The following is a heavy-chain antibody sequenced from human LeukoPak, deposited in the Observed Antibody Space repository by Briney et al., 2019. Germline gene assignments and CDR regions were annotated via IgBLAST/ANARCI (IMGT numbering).Heavy chain of an antibody. CDR3: AGGSIAVAGMEFDY. D-gene: IGHD6-19*01. J-gene: IGHJ4*02. Sequence: SETLSLTCTVSGGSISSFHWSWIRQPPGKGLEHIGNIYDSGSTYYNPSLKSRVTISVDTSKKQFSLKLSSVSAAGTAVYYCAGGSIAVAGMEFDYWGQGTLVTVSS. V-gene: IGHV4-59*01. CDR2: IYDSGST. CDR1: GGSISSFH.